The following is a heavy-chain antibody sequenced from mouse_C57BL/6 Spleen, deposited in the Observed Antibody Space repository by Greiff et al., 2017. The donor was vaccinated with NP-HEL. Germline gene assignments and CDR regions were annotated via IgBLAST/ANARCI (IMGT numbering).Heavy chain of an antibody. V-gene: IGHV1-5*01. D-gene: IGHD1-1*01. CDR1: GYTFTSYW. CDR2: IYPGNSDN. J-gene: IGHJ4*01. CDR3: TRLPYGSRGYAMDY. Sequence: EVQLQQSGTVLARPGASVKMSCKTSGYTFTSYWMHWVKQRPGQGLEWIGAIYPGNSDNSYNQTFKGKAKLTAVTSASTAYMELSSLTNEDSAVYYCTRLPYGSRGYAMDYWGQGTSVTVSS.